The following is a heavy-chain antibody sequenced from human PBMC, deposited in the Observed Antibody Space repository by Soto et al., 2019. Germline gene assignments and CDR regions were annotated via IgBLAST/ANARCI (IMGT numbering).Heavy chain of an antibody. D-gene: IGHD3-16*01. CDR2: IIPLLGIG. CDR3: ARGRVITSYYGMDV. J-gene: IGHJ6*02. Sequence: ASVKVSCKVCGGTLSSETISWLRQAPGQGLEWMGRIIPLLGIGNYAQKFQGRVTITADESTSTAYMELSSLRSEDTAVYYCARGRVITSYYGMDVWGQGTTVTVSS. V-gene: IGHV1-69*02. CDR1: GGTLSSET.